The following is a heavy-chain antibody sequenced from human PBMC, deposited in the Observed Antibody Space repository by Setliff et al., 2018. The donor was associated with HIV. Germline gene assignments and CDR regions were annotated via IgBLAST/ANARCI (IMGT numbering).Heavy chain of an antibody. CDR1: GGSISSGGYY. V-gene: IGHV4-31*03. Sequence: SETLSLTCTVSGGSISSGGYYWSWIRHHPGKGLEWIGYIHYNGKTLYAQKFQGRVTMTTDTSTNTAYMDLRSLRSDDTAVYYCAKCSEMLGTPATSSGYYCGWFDPWGQGTLVTVSS. J-gene: IGHJ5*02. CDR3: AKCSEMLGTPATSSGYYCGWFDP. D-gene: IGHD3-22*01. CDR2: IHYNGKT.